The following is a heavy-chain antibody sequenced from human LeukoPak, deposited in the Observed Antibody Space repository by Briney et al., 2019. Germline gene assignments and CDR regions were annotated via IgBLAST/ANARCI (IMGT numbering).Heavy chain of an antibody. CDR3: RPCISPLAKYSIGWCSDY. Sequence: ASVKVSCKHSVDTSTVYDTNWGPQATGQGLEWMGWMNPDSGNTGYAQKFQGRVTITRTTSISTAYMELSSLKSEDTAVYYSRPCISPLAKYSIGWCSDYWGQGTLVTVSS. J-gene: IGHJ4*02. CDR1: VDTSTVYD. V-gene: IGHV1-8*03. D-gene: IGHD6-19*01. CDR2: MNPDSGNT.